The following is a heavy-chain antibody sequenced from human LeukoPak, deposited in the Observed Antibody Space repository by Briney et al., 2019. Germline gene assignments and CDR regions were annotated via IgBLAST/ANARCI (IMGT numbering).Heavy chain of an antibody. CDR1: GYTFTSYY. CDR2: INPSGGST. J-gene: IGHJ3*02. Sequence: GASVKVSCKAAGYTFTSYYMHWVRQAPGQGLEWMGIINPSGGSTSYAQKFQGRVTMTRDTSTSTVYMELSSLRSEDTAVYYCAALPQLGYDSVIWGQGTMVTVSS. V-gene: IGHV1-46*01. D-gene: IGHD3-22*01. CDR3: AALPQLGYDSVI.